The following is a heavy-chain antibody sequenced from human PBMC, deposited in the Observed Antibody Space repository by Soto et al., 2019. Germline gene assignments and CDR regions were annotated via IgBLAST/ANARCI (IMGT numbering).Heavy chain of an antibody. J-gene: IGHJ4*02. D-gene: IGHD3-3*01. Sequence: QVQLVQSGAEVKKPGASVKVSCKASGYTFTGYYMHWVRQAPGQGLEWMGWINPNSGGTNCAQKFQGWVTMTRDTSISTAYMELSRLRSDDTAVYYCAREVGDGEPYYFDYWGQGTLVTVSS. CDR2: INPNSGGT. CDR3: AREVGDGEPYYFDY. V-gene: IGHV1-2*04. CDR1: GYTFTGYY.